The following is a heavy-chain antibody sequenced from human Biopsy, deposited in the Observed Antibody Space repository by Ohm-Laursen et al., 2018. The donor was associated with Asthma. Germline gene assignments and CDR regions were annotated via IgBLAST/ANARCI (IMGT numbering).Heavy chain of an antibody. CDR2: INPNSGGT. Sequence: ASAKVSCKTSGYTFIGYHIHWVRQAPGQGLEWMGRINPNSGGTNYAQKFHGRVTMTSDTSISTAYMELSRLRSDDTALYYCARGQKSPGDRWFDPWGQGTLVTVSA. J-gene: IGHJ5*02. CDR3: ARGQKSPGDRWFDP. D-gene: IGHD7-27*01. CDR1: GYTFIGYH. V-gene: IGHV1-2*06.